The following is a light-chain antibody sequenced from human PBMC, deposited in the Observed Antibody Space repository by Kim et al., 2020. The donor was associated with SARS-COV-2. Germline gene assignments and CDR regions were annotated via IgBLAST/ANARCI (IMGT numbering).Light chain of an antibody. V-gene: IGKV1-17*01. CDR3: LQHSTYPIT. CDR2: GAS. CDR1: QDIRND. J-gene: IGKJ5*01. Sequence: ALVGDRVTIPCRASQDIRNDLGWYQQNPGRAPKRLIYGASSLQSGVPSRFSGSGSGTEFTLTISSVQPEDFATYFCLQHSTYPITFGQGTRLEIK.